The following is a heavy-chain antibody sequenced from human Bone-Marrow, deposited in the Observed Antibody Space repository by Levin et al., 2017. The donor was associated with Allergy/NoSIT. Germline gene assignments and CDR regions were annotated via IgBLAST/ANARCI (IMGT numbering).Heavy chain of an antibody. CDR3: AREGTPQSWDY. D-gene: IGHD1-14*01. CDR1: GGSISRSPYY. J-gene: IGHJ4*01. Sequence: QSQTLSLTCTVSGGSISRSPYYWVWIRQPPGKGLEWIGSIYYIGNTYYNPSLKSRATISVDTSKNQFSLKLSSVTAADTAVYYCAREGTPQSWDYWGQGTLVTVSS. CDR2: IYYIGNT. V-gene: IGHV4-39*07.